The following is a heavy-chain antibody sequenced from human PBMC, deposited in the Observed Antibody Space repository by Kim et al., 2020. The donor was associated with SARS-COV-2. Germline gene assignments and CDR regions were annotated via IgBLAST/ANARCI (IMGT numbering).Heavy chain of an antibody. CDR2: INIADCNT. CDR3: ARGGPFSGSGSPFDF. D-gene: IGHD3-10*01. V-gene: IGHV1-3*04. J-gene: IGHJ4*02. CDR1: GYIFSKNG. Sequence: ASVKVSCKASGYIFSKNGMDWVRQAPGQSLEWMGWINIADCNTEYSEKFYDRLTITRDTSASASYLELSSLTSEDTAVYYCARGGPFSGSGSPFDFWGQGTLVTVSS.